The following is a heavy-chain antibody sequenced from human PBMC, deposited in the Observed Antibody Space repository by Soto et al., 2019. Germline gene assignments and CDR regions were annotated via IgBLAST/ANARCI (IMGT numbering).Heavy chain of an antibody. V-gene: IGHV1-3*01. CDR2: INVGNGDT. Sequence: ASVKVSCKASGYPFTSYPLHWVRQAPGQRFEWLGWINVGNGDTKYSQKFQDRVTITRDTPASTAYMELSSLRSEDTAVFFCARGKGTFLEWLGDPFDIWGQGTMVTVSS. J-gene: IGHJ3*02. CDR3: ARGKGTFLEWLGDPFDI. D-gene: IGHD3-3*02. CDR1: GYPFTSYP.